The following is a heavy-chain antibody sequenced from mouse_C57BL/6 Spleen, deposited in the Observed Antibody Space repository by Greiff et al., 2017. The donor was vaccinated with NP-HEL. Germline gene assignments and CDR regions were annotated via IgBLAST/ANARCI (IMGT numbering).Heavy chain of an antibody. CDR2: ISSGGSYT. V-gene: IGHV5-6*01. J-gene: IGHJ1*03. D-gene: IGHD1-1*01. CDR3: ARHPLYGSSYHWYFDV. Sequence: EVQVVESGGDLVKPGGSLKLSCAASGFTFSSYGMSWVRQTPDKRLEWVATISSGGSYTYYPDSVKGRFTISRDNAKNTLYLQMSSLKSEDTAMYYCARHPLYGSSYHWYFDVWGTGTTVTVSS. CDR1: GFTFSSYG.